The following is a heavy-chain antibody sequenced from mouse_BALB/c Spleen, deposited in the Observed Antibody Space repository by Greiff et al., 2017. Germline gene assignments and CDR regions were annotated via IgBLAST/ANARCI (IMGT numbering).Heavy chain of an antibody. J-gene: IGHJ4*01. CDR3: ARSYGNFDYAMDY. CDR1: GDSITSCY. Sequence: EVQRVESGPSLVKPSQTLSLTCSVTGDSITSCYWNWVRKFPGSKLEYMGYINYSGNTYYNPSLKSRISITRDTSKNQYYLQLNSVTTEDTATYYCARSYGNFDYAMDYWGQGTSVTVSS. V-gene: IGHV3-8*02. D-gene: IGHD2-1*01. CDR2: INYSGNT.